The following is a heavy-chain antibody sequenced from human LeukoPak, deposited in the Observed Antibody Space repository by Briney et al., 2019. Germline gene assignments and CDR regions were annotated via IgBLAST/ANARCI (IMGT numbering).Heavy chain of an antibody. CDR2: ISNSESAI. J-gene: IGHJ4*02. Sequence: GGSLRLSCAASGFSFSTYRMIWVRQAPGKGLEWISYISNSESAIYYADSVKGRFTISRDNAKNSLYLQMNSLRDEDTAVYYCAGVRRDGGSGSYYRSDYWGQGTLVTVSS. CDR3: AGVRRDGGSGSYYRSDY. CDR1: GFSFSTYR. D-gene: IGHD3-10*01. V-gene: IGHV3-48*02.